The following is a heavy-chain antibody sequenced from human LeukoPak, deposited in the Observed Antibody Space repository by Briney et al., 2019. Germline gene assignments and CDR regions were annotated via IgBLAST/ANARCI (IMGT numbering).Heavy chain of an antibody. D-gene: IGHD3-3*02. J-gene: IGHJ4*02. CDR3: ARDREIYELAPFDY. Sequence: SVKVSCKASGGTFSSYAISWVRQAPGQGLEWMGRIIPILGIANYAQKFQGRVTITADKSTSTAYMELSSLRSEDTAVYYCARDREIYELAPFDYWGQGTLVTVSS. CDR2: IIPILGIA. V-gene: IGHV1-69*04. CDR1: GGTFSSYA.